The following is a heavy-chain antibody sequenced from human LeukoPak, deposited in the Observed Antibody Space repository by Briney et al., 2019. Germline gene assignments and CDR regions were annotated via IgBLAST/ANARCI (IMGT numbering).Heavy chain of an antibody. V-gene: IGHV1-8*01. CDR1: GYTFTSYD. CDR2: MNPNSGNT. CDR3: ARRAVGTDTFDI. J-gene: IGHJ3*02. Sequence: ASVNLSCKVSGYTFTSYDINWVRQAAGQGLEWMGWMNPNSGNTGYGQKFQGRVTMTRNTSISTAYMTLSSLRSEHTAVYYCARRAVGTDTFDIWGQGTMVTVSS. D-gene: IGHD1-26*01.